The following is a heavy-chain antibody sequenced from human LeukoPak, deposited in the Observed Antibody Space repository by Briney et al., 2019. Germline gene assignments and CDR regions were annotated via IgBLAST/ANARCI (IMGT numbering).Heavy chain of an antibody. CDR2: IHYSGST. Sequence: SETLSLTCTVSGDSISGNYWSWIRQPPGKGLEWIGYIHYSGSTSYNPSLKSRVTMSVDTSKNQFSLKLTSVTAADTAVYYCASKPVWGGVDYWGQGTLVTVSS. D-gene: IGHD3-16*01. CDR1: GDSISGNY. V-gene: IGHV4-59*01. CDR3: ASKPVWGGVDY. J-gene: IGHJ4*02.